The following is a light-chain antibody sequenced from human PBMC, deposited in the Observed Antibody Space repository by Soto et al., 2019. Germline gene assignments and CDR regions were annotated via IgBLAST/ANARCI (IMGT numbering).Light chain of an antibody. J-gene: IGKJ1*01. V-gene: IGKV1-5*01. CDR1: QSIGDS. CDR2: DVS. CDR3: QQYNGYSRT. Sequence: DIQMTQSPSTLSASVGDRVTITCRASQSIGDSLAWYQQKPGKAPYLLISDVSSLERGVPSRFSGSGSGTEFTLTISSMXXXXXXTFYCQQYNGYSRTFGQGTKVEI.